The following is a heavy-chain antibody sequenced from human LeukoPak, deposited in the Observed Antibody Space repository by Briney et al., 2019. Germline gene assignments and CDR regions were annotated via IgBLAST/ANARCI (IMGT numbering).Heavy chain of an antibody. CDR2: ISGSGGST. CDR3: AKVVSGSYLRSYFDY. D-gene: IGHD1-26*01. Sequence: GGSLRLSCAASGFTFSSYGMNWVRQAPGKGLEWVSSISGSGGSTYYADSVKGRFTISRDNSKNTLYLQMNSLRAEDTAVYYCAKVVSGSYLRSYFDYWGQGTLVTVSS. V-gene: IGHV3-23*01. CDR1: GFTFSSYG. J-gene: IGHJ4*02.